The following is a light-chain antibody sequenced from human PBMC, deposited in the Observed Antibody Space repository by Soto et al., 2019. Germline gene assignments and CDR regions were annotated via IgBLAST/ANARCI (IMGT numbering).Light chain of an antibody. J-gene: IGKJ1*01. Sequence: DIQMTQSPSTLSASVGDRVTITCRASQSISSWLAWYQQKPGKAPKLLIYDASSLESGVPSRFSGSGSGTEFTLTISSLQPEDFATYYCQQYKSRRTFGQGTKVDIK. CDR2: DAS. CDR1: QSISSW. CDR3: QQYKSRRT. V-gene: IGKV1-5*01.